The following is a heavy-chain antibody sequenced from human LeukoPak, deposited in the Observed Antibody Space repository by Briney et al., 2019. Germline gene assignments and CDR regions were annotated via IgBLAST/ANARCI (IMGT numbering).Heavy chain of an antibody. Sequence: ASVKVSCKASGYTFTSYAMNWVRQAPGQGLEWMGWINTNTGNPTYAQGFTGRFVFSSDTSVSTAYLQISSLKAEDTAVYYCARDSDSGSIPSFDYWGQGTLVTVSS. CDR3: ARDSDSGSIPSFDY. CDR1: GYTFTSYA. V-gene: IGHV7-4-1*02. D-gene: IGHD3-10*01. J-gene: IGHJ4*02. CDR2: INTNTGNP.